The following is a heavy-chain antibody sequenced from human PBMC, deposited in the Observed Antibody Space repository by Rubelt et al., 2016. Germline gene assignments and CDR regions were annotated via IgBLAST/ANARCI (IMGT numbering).Heavy chain of an antibody. Sequence: QVQLQQWGAGLLKPSETLSLTCAVYGGSFSGYYWSWIRQPPGKGLEWIGEINHSGSTNYNPSLKSLVTCSVDTSKNQFSLKLSAVTAADTAVYYCARGVGGGGYSYGTPRYFDYWGQGTLVTVSS. V-gene: IGHV4-34*01. CDR2: INHSGST. CDR3: ARGVGGGGYSYGTPRYFDY. J-gene: IGHJ4*02. CDR1: GGSFSGYY. D-gene: IGHD5-18*01.